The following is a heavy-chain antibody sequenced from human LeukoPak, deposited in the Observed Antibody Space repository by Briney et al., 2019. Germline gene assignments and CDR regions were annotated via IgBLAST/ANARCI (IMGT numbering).Heavy chain of an antibody. V-gene: IGHV3-48*02. Sequence: GGSLRLSCAASGFTFSDYSMNWVCQAPGKGLEWVSYISSSSSTVYYADSVKGRFTISRDNAKNSLYLQMDSLRDEDTAVYYCARDVRWLRFVFDYWGQGIPVTVSS. CDR2: ISSSSSTV. D-gene: IGHD5-12*01. CDR3: ARDVRWLRFVFDY. CDR1: GFTFSDYS. J-gene: IGHJ4*02.